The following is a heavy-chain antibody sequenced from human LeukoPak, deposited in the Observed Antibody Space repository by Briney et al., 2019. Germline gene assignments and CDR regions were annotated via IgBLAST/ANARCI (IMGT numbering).Heavy chain of an antibody. D-gene: IGHD6-13*01. Sequence: PSETLSLTCTVSGGSISSSSYYWGWIRQPPGKGLEWIGSIYYSGSTYYNPSLKSRVTISVDTSKNQFSLKLSSVTAADTAVYYCATRGGETGYSSSWYLTYWGQGTLVTVSS. CDR1: GGSISSSSYY. CDR3: ATRGGETGYSSSWYLTY. J-gene: IGHJ4*02. V-gene: IGHV4-39*01. CDR2: IYYSGST.